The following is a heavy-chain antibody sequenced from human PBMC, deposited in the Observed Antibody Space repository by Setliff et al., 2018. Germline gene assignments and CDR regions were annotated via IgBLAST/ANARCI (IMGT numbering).Heavy chain of an antibody. CDR1: GFTFTDYG. V-gene: IGHV1-18*01. CDR3: ARINFYDSTAYYYAPHH. D-gene: IGHD3-22*01. J-gene: IGHJ5*02. Sequence: GASVKVSCKSSGFTFTDYGITWVRQVPGQGLEWMGWINNYNLNTQYAQKFQGRVTVTTDTSTTTAYMELRSLRADDTAVYYCARINFYDSTAYYYAPHHWGQGTLVTVSS. CDR2: INNYNLNT.